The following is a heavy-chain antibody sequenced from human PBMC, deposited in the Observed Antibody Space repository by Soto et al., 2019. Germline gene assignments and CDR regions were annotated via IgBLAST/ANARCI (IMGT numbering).Heavy chain of an antibody. J-gene: IGHJ4*02. CDR2: ISAHNGNT. CDR1: GYTFTSYG. V-gene: IGHV1-18*01. CDR3: ARGRYGDY. D-gene: IGHD1-1*01. Sequence: QVHLVQSGAEVKKPGASVKVSCKCSGYTFTSYGITWVRQAPGQGLEWMGWISAHNGNTDYAQKLQGRVTVTRDTSTSTAYMELRSLRSDDAAVYYCARGRYGDYWGQGALVTVSS.